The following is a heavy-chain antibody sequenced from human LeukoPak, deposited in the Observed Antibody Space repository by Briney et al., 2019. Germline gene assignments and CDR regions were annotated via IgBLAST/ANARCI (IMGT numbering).Heavy chain of an antibody. CDR2: IRSKAYGGTT. J-gene: IGHJ4*02. D-gene: IGHD3-22*01. V-gene: IGHV3-49*03. CDR3: TRSYYDSSGYYKY. CDR1: GFTFGDYA. Sequence: GRSLRLSCTATGFTFGDYAMSWFRQAPGKGLEWVGFIRSKAYGGTTEYAASVKGRFTISRDDSKSIAHLQMNSLKTEDTAVYYCTRSYYDSSGYYKYCGQGDLVSVSS.